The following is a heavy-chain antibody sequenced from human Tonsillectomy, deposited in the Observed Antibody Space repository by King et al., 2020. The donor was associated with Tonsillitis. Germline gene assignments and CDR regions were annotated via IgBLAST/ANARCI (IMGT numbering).Heavy chain of an antibody. D-gene: IGHD6-13*01. Sequence: VQLVQSGAEVKKPGESLKISCKGSGYSFTSYWIGWVRQMPGKGLEWMGIIYPGDSDTRYSPSFQGQVTISADKSISTAYLQWSSPKASDTAMYYCARLHSSSYLLGWYFDLWGRGTLVTVSS. CDR2: IYPGDSDT. J-gene: IGHJ2*01. CDR3: ARLHSSSYLLGWYFDL. CDR1: GYSFTSYW. V-gene: IGHV5-51*01.